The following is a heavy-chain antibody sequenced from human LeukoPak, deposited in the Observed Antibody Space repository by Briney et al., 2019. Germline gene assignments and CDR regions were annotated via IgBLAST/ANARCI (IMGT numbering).Heavy chain of an antibody. J-gene: IGHJ4*02. CDR2: IKSKADCGTT. Sequence: GGSLRLSCEASGFTFANGWMSWVRQAPGKGLEWIGRIKSKADCGTTDYAAVIKDKFSISRDDSKNTLYLRMNSLKTEDTGIYYCATDNSARAYWGQGTLVTVSS. CDR3: ATDNSARAY. V-gene: IGHV3-15*01. CDR1: GFTFANGW.